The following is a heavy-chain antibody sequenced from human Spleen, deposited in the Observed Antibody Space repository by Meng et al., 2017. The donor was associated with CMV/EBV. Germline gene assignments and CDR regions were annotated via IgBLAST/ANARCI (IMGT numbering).Heavy chain of an antibody. J-gene: IGHJ4*02. CDR3: AKDPSGLNDQ. CDR1: GFAVSSDA. V-gene: IGHV3-23*01. Sequence: EGEVFECGGGFVQPGGSTRLSCSASGFAVSSDAMSWVRQAPGKGLEWVSSISINGRTYYADSVKGRFTISRDNSKNTLYLQMNSLRDEDTAVYYCAKDPSGLNDQWGQGTLVTVSS. D-gene: IGHD3-3*01. CDR2: ISINGRT.